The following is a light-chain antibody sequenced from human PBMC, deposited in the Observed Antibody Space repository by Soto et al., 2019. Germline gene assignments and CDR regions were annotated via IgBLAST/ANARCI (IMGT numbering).Light chain of an antibody. V-gene: IGLV2-23*01. Sequence: QSVLTQPASVSGSPGQSITISCTGTSSDVGSYNLVSWYQQHPGKAPKPMIYEGSKRPSGVSNRFSGSKSGNTASLTISGLQAEDEADYYCSSYADSSTLVFGGGTKVTVL. CDR2: EGS. CDR3: SSYADSSTLV. CDR1: SSDVGSYNL. J-gene: IGLJ2*01.